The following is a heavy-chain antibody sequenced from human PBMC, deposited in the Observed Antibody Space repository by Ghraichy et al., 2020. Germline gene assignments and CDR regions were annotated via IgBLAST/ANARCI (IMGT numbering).Heavy chain of an antibody. D-gene: IGHD6-19*01. CDR2: ISSSSSYI. Sequence: GSLRLSCAASGFTFSSYSMNWVRQAPGKGLEWVSSISSSSSYIYYADSVKGRFTISRDNAKNSLYLQMNSLRAEDTAVYYCARESGYSSGWYVPAFDYWGQGTLVTVSS. CDR3: ARESGYSSGWYVPAFDY. J-gene: IGHJ4*02. V-gene: IGHV3-21*01. CDR1: GFTFSSYS.